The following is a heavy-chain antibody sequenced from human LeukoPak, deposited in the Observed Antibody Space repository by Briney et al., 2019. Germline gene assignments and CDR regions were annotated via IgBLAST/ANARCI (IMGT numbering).Heavy chain of an antibody. V-gene: IGHV3-30*03. CDR3: AREWANFWSGLPNFDY. CDR1: GFTFSSYG. Sequence: GGSLRLSCAASGFTFSSYGMHWVRQAPGKGLEWVAVISYDGSNKYYADSVKGRFTISRDNSKNTLYLQMNSLRAEDTAVYYCAREWANFWSGLPNFDYWGQGTLVTVSS. D-gene: IGHD3-3*01. CDR2: ISYDGSNK. J-gene: IGHJ4*02.